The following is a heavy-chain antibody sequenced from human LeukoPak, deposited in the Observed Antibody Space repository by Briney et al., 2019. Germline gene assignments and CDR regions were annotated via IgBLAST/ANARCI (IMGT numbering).Heavy chain of an antibody. CDR3: ANLGANTRISGDY. D-gene: IGHD1-14*01. J-gene: IGHJ4*02. CDR2: VRGRGGDT. V-gene: IGHV3-23*01. CDR1: GFIFSNYA. Sequence: GGSLRLSCTASGFIFSNYAMSWVRQAPGKGLEWVSEVRGRGGDTYYADSVKGRFTISRDNSKKMLYLQMSSLRAEDTAVYYCANLGANTRISGDYWGQGTLVTVSS.